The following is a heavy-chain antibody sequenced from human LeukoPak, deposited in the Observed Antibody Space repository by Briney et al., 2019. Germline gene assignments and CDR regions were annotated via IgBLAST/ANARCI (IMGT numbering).Heavy chain of an antibody. CDR2: TSYSGST. CDR3: ARVNYGDSSFDY. D-gene: IGHD4-17*01. V-gene: IGHV4-31*03. J-gene: IGHJ4*02. CDR1: GGSFSSGGYY. Sequence: SQTLSLTCTVSGGSFSSGGYYWSWLRQHPGKGLEWIAYTSYSGSTYYNPSLQSRVTMSVDTSKNQFSLKLSSVTAADTAIYYCARVNYGDSSFDYWGQGTQVTVSS.